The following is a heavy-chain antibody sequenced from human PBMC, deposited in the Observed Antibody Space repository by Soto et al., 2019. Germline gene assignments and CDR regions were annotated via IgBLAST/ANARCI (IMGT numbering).Heavy chain of an antibody. CDR3: ARMNYYDTSGYPFDY. D-gene: IGHD3-22*01. CDR1: GDSFSSYY. CDR2: IFYTGST. Sequence: SETLSLTCTVSGDSFSSYYWSWIRQPPGKGLEWIGYIFYTGSTNYNPSLKSRVTISVDTSKNQFSLKLNSVTAADTAVYYCARMNYYDTSGYPFDYWGQGMMVTVSS. V-gene: IGHV4-59*01. J-gene: IGHJ4*02.